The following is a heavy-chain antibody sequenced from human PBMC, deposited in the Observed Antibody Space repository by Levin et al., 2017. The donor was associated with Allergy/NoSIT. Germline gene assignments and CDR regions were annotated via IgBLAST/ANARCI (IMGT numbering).Heavy chain of an antibody. V-gene: IGHV3-33*01. J-gene: IGHJ4*02. CDR2: IYYDGSNK. CDR3: ARSGGRYFDGFEDY. D-gene: IGHD3-9*01. Sequence: GESLKISCAASGFTFSGYGMHWVRQAPGMGLEWVAVIYYDGSNKYYADSVKGRFTISRDNSKNTLYLQMNSLGAEDTAVYYCARSGGRYFDGFEDYWGQGTLVTVSS. CDR1: GFTFSGYG.